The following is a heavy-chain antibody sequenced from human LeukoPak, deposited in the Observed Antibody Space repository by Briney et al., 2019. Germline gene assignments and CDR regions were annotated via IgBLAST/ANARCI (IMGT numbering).Heavy chain of an antibody. D-gene: IGHD1-1*01. CDR1: GFTVSSNY. CDR3: ARDQLELYAFDI. J-gene: IGHJ3*02. V-gene: IGHV3-53*04. Sequence: TGGSLRLSCAASGFTVSSNYMSWVRQAPGKGLEWVSVIYSGGSTYYADSVKGRFTISRHNSKTTLYLQMNSLRAEDTAVYYCARDQLELYAFDIWGQGTMVTVSS. CDR2: IYSGGST.